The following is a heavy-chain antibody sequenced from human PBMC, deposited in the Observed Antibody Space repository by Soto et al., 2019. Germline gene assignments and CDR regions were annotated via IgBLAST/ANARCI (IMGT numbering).Heavy chain of an antibody. CDR3: ARGGPPINALDL. J-gene: IGHJ3*01. CDR2: VIPILRQA. V-gene: IGHV1-69*01. Sequence: QVQLVQSGAEVKKPGSSVKVSCKASGGIFSSYAISWLRQAPGQGLEWMGAVIPILRQAYYAQDFQDRVSITADESTRTTYLELSSLRSDDTAVYFCARGGPPINALDLWGQGTMVAVSS. CDR1: GGIFSSYA.